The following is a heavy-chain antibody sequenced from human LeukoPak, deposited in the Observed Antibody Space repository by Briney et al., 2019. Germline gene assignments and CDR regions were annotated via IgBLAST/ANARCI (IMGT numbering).Heavy chain of an antibody. V-gene: IGHV3-23*01. D-gene: IGHD3-10*01. J-gene: IGHJ4*02. CDR2: ISGSGGST. CDR1: GFTFSSYA. CDR3: AKVSYYYGSGSYL. Sequence: GGSLRLSCGASGFTFSSYAMSWVRQAPGKGLEWVSAISGSGGSTYYADSVKGRFTISRDNSKNTLYLQMNSLRAEDTAVYYCAKVSYYYGSGSYLWGQGTLVTVSS.